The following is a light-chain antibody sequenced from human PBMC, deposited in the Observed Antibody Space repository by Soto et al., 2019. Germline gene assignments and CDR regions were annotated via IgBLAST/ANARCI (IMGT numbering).Light chain of an antibody. CDR2: DVS. Sequence: IHMTQSPSTLSASVGDKVTITCRATESVSNWLAWYQQKPGKAPKLLIYDVSSLESGVPSRFSGSGSGTEFTLAISSLQPDDFATYYCQQYNSYPWTFGQGTKVDIK. CDR1: ESVSNW. CDR3: QQYNSYPWT. J-gene: IGKJ1*01. V-gene: IGKV1-5*01.